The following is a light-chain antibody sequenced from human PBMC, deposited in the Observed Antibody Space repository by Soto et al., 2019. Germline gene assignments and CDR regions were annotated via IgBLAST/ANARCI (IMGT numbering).Light chain of an antibody. CDR2: DVS. Sequence: QSALTQPASVSGSPGQSITISCTGTSSDVGGYNYVSWYQQHPGKAPKLMIYDVSNRPSGVSNRVSGSKSGNTASLTISGPQAEDEADYYCSSYTSSSTRVFGGGTKVTVL. CDR3: SSYTSSSTRV. J-gene: IGLJ2*01. V-gene: IGLV2-14*01. CDR1: SSDVGGYNY.